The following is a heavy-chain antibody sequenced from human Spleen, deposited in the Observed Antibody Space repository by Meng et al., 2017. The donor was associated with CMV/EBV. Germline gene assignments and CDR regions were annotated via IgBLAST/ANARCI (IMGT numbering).Heavy chain of an antibody. CDR3: ATTFESRGYYYYGMDL. J-gene: IGHJ6*02. CDR1: GFFVRSNY. V-gene: IGHV3-53*01. D-gene: IGHD3-10*01. CDR2: FYSDDTT. Sequence: GGSLRLSCAASGFFVRSNYMSWVRQAPGKGLEWVSVFYSDDTTYYADSVKGRFTISRDNSKNTLYLQMNSLRAGDTAVYYCATTFESRGYYYYGMDLWGQGTTVTVSS.